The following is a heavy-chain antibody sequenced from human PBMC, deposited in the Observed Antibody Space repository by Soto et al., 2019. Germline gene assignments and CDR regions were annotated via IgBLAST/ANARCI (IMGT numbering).Heavy chain of an antibody. D-gene: IGHD3-10*01. CDR1: DGSIRSSSYY. CDR2: IYYSGST. CDR3: ARDRLLWFGELFRHGMDV. Sequence: SEILCLTCPVSDGSIRSSSYYWGWIRQPPGKGLEWIGSIYYSGSTYYNPSLKSRVTISVDTSKNQFSLKLSSVTAADTAVYYCARDRLLWFGELFRHGMDVWGQGTTVTVSS. V-gene: IGHV4-39*02. J-gene: IGHJ6*02.